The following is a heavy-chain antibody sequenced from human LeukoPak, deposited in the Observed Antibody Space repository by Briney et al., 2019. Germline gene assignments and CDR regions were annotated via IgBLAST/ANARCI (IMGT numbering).Heavy chain of an antibody. CDR3: ARDCSSTSCYIGYYYYGMDV. CDR2: IFYTGTT. J-gene: IGHJ6*02. CDR1: GGSINNYY. D-gene: IGHD2-2*02. V-gene: IGHV4-59*12. Sequence: SETLSLTCTVSGGSINNYYWSWIRQPPGKGLEWIAWIFYTGTTRYNPSLNSRVTISLDTSKNQFSLKLNSVTAADTALYYCARDCSSTSCYIGYYYYGMDVWGQGTTVTVSS.